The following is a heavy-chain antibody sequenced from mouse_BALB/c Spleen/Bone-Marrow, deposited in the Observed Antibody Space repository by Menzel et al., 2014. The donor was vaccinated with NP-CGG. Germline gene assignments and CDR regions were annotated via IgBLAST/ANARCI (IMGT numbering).Heavy chain of an antibody. V-gene: IGHV7-3*02. J-gene: IGHJ1*01. CDR2: IRNKANGYTT. CDR3: ARDENVGIYWYFDV. CDR1: GFTFTDYY. Sequence: EVKLMESGGGLVQPGGSLRLSCAASGFTFTDYYMSWVRQPPGKALEWLGFIRNKANGYTTYYSASVKGRFTISRDNSQSILYLQMNTLRAEDSATYYCARDENVGIYWYFDVWGAETTVTVSS.